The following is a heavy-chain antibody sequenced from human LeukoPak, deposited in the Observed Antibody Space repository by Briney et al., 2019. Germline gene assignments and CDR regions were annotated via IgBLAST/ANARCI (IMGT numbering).Heavy chain of an antibody. D-gene: IGHD4-17*01. CDR3: ARRVPYTVATDY. CDR1: GFTFSSYG. CDR2: MWYDGSNK. J-gene: IGHJ4*02. Sequence: GGSLRLSCAASGFTFSSYGMHWVRQAPGRGLEWVAVMWYDGSNKYYADSVKGRFTISRDNSKNTLYLQMNSLRAEDTAVYYCARRVPYTVATDYWGQGTLVTVSS. V-gene: IGHV3-33*01.